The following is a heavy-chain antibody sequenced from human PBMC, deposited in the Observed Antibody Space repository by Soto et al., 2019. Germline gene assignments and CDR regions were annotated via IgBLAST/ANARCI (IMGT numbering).Heavy chain of an antibody. V-gene: IGHV3-23*01. CDR1: GFTFSSYA. Sequence: QSGGSXRLACAVSGFTFSSYAINWVRHAPGKGLEWVSVISGRDGSTFYADSVNGRFTISRDNSKNTVYLQMNSLRADDTAIYYCATTLIRASIMAGIDSWGLGTLVTVSS. D-gene: IGHD6-6*01. J-gene: IGHJ4*02. CDR3: ATTLIRASIMAGIDS. CDR2: ISGRDGST.